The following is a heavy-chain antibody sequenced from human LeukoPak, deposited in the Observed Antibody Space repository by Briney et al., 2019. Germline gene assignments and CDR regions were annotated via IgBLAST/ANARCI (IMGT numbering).Heavy chain of an antibody. V-gene: IGHV1-2*02. Sequence: ASVKVSCKASGYTFTGYYMHWVRQAPGQGLEWMGWIDPNSGGTNYAQKFQGRVTMTRDTSISTAYMELRSLRSDDTAVYYCARAPPEYQLPTWGYYYYYMDVWGKGTTVTVSS. D-gene: IGHD2-2*01. CDR3: ARAPPEYQLPTWGYYYYYMDV. CDR1: GYTFTGYY. J-gene: IGHJ6*03. CDR2: IDPNSGGT.